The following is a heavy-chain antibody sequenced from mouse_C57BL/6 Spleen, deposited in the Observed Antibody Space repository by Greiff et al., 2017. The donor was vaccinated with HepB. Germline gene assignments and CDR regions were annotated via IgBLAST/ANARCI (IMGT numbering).Heavy chain of an antibody. V-gene: IGHV1-26*01. CDR3: ARWDYDQYYYAMDY. CDR2: INPNNGGT. CDR1: GYTFTDYY. D-gene: IGHD2-4*01. J-gene: IGHJ4*01. Sequence: VQLQQSGPELVKPGASVKISCKASGYTFTDYYMNWVKQSHGKSLEWIGDINPNNGGTSYNQKFKGKATLTVDKSSSTAYMELRSLTSEDSAVYYCARWDYDQYYYAMDYWGQRTSVTVSS.